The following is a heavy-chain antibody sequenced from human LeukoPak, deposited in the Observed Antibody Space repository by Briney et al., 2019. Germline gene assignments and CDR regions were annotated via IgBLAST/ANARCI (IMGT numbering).Heavy chain of an antibody. J-gene: IGHJ6*02. CDR1: GGSISSYY. CDR3: ARTAYDILTGGVNYYYYGMDV. CDR2: IYYSGST. Sequence: PSETLSLTCTVSGGSISSYYWSWIRQPPGKGLEWIGYIYYSGSTNYNPSLKSRVTISVDTSKNQFSLKLSSVTAADTALYYCARTAYDILTGGVNYYYYGMDVWGQGTTVTVSS. V-gene: IGHV4-59*01. D-gene: IGHD3-9*01.